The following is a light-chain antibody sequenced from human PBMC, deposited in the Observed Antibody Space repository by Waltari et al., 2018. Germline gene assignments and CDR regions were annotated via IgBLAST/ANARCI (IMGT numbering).Light chain of an antibody. CDR1: SSDVGGFNY. CDR2: DVT. J-gene: IGLJ2*01. V-gene: IGLV2-14*03. Sequence: QSPLTQPASVSGSPGQSITISCTGSSSDVGGFNYVPWYQHHPDKAPKLIIYDVTTRPAGVSNRSSGSKSGNTAFLTISGVQAEDDADDYCSSLSSSTTLVFGGGTKLTVL. CDR3: SSLSSSTTLV.